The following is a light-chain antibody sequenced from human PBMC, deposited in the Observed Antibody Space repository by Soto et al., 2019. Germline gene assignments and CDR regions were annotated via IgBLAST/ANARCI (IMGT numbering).Light chain of an antibody. CDR3: QQYNNWPLT. J-gene: IGKJ4*01. CDR2: GAS. CDR1: QSVSSN. V-gene: IGKV3-15*01. Sequence: EIVMTQSPATLSVSPGERATLSCRASQSVSSNLAWYQQKPGQAPRLLIYGASTRATGIPARFSGSGSGTEFTLTISCLQSGDFAVFYCQQYNNWPLTFGGGTKVDIK.